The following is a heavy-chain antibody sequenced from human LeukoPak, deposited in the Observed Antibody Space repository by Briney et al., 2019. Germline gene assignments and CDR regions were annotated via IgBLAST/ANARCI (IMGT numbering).Heavy chain of an antibody. J-gene: IGHJ4*02. CDR2: IYYSGST. Sequence: SETLSLTCTVSGGSISSGDYYWGWIRQPPGKGLEWIGYIYYSGSTYYNPSLKSRVTISVDTSKNQFSLKLSSVTAADTAVYYCARDPNRYSGTIPGPYWGQGTLVTVSS. V-gene: IGHV4-30-4*01. D-gene: IGHD1-26*01. CDR1: GGSISSGDYY. CDR3: ARDPNRYSGTIPGPY.